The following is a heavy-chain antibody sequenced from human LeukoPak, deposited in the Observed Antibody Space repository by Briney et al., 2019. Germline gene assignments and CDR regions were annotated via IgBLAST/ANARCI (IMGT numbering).Heavy chain of an antibody. D-gene: IGHD3-16*01. Sequence: PGGSLRLSSAPPGFTFSNFLLHWVRHAPGKGLEWVSRITSDGSNIKYADSVQGRFTISRDNAKNTLYLQMNSLRAEDTAVYYCARGGHSSFDYWGQGALVTVSS. J-gene: IGHJ4*02. CDR1: GFTFSNFL. V-gene: IGHV3-74*01. CDR2: ITSDGSNI. CDR3: ARGGHSSFDY.